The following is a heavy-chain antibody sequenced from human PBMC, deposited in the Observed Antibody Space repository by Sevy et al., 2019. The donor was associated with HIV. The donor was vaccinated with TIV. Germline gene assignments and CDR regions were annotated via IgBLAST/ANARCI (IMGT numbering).Heavy chain of an antibody. V-gene: IGHV4-59*01. CDR2: IYYSGAT. J-gene: IGHJ4*02. D-gene: IGHD5-18*01. CDR1: GGSISSYY. CDR3: ARGIYSYGYWREFDY. Sequence: SETLSLICTVSGGSISSYYWNWIRQAPGKGLEWIGYIYYSGATNYNPSLKTRATISVDTSNNQFSLRLTSLTAADTAVYFCARGIYSYGYWREFDYWGQGTLVTVSS.